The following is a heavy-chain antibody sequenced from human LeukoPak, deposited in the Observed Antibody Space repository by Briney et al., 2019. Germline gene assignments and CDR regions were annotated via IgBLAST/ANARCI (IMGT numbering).Heavy chain of an antibody. D-gene: IGHD3-3*01. Sequence: SETLSLTCTVSGGSISSGDYYWSRIRQPPGKGLEWIGYIYYSGSTYYNPSLKSRVTISVDTSKNQFSLKLSSVTAADTAVYYCARAPADFWSGYPGYFDLWGRGTLVTVSS. CDR3: ARAPADFWSGYPGYFDL. V-gene: IGHV4-30-4*08. J-gene: IGHJ2*01. CDR2: IYYSGST. CDR1: GGSISSGDYY.